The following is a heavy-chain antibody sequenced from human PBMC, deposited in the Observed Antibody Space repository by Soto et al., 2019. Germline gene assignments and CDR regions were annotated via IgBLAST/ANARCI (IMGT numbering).Heavy chain of an antibody. CDR2: ISAYNGNT. CDR1: GYTFTSYG. D-gene: IGHD3-22*01. V-gene: IGHV1-18*04. Sequence: ASLKVSCKASGYTFTSYGISWVRQAPGQGLEWMGWISAYNGNTNYAQKLQGRVTMTTDTSTSTAYMELRSLRSDDTAVYYCARGLTRGSGYRIPFDYWGQGTLVTVSS. CDR3: ARGLTRGSGYRIPFDY. J-gene: IGHJ4*02.